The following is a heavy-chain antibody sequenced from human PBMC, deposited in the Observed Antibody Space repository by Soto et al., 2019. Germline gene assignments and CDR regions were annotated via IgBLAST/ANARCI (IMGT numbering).Heavy chain of an antibody. CDR3: ARDSGITGTFHH. CDR2: TYYSGST. CDR1: GDSISFYY. Sequence: KTSETLSLTCTVSGDSISFYYWSWIRQSPGKGLEWIGYTYYSGSTNYNPSLKSRVTISVDTSKTHFSLKLSSLTAADTAVYYCARDSGITGTFHHSCQGILVTVSS. J-gene: IGHJ4*02. D-gene: IGHD1-7*01. V-gene: IGHV4-59*01.